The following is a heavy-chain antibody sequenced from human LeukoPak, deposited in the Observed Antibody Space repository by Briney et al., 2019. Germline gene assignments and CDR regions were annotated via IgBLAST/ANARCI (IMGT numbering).Heavy chain of an antibody. J-gene: IGHJ4*02. CDR3: GRGGKVEQLVLAR. V-gene: IGHV3-74*01. CDR1: GFTFSSYW. CDR2: INSDGSST. D-gene: IGHD6-13*01. Sequence: GGSLRLSCAASGFTFSSYWMHWVRQAPGKGLVWVSHINSDGSSTRYADSVKGRFTISRDNAKNTLYLQMNSLGAEDTAVYYCGRGGKVEQLVLARWGQGSLVTVSS.